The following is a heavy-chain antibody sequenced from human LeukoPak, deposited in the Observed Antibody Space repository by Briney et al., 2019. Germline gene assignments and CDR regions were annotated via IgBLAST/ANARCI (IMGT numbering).Heavy chain of an antibody. Sequence: PSETLSFTCIASGASVSNGNNYWSWLRQPPGKALEWIGYIYYTGKTYYNPSLEGRVTILVDTSRNHFSVKLSSVTAADTAVYYCARSQNYYGSGDYWSQGTLVTVSS. V-gene: IGHV4-61*03. CDR2: IYYTGKT. CDR1: GASVSNGNNY. D-gene: IGHD3-10*01. CDR3: ARSQNYYGSGDY. J-gene: IGHJ4*02.